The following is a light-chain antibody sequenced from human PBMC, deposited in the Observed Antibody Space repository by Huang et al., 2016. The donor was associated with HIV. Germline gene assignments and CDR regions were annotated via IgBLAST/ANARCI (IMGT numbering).Light chain of an antibody. Sequence: DIVMTQSPRSLPVTPGEPASISFRSSQSLLHIPGYNHLDWYLQKPGQSPQLLIYLGSNRASGVPDRFSGSGSGTDFTLIISRVEAEDVGVYYCMQSLQTPWTFGQGTKVDI. CDR2: LGS. CDR1: QSLLHIPGYNH. CDR3: MQSLQTPWT. V-gene: IGKV2-28*01. J-gene: IGKJ1*01.